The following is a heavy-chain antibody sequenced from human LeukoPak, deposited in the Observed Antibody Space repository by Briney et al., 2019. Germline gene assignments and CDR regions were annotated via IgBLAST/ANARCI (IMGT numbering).Heavy chain of an antibody. CDR1: GYTFTSYG. V-gene: IGHV1-18*01. CDR2: ISAYNGNT. CDR3: ARALIVVPAAIHPNYYYYGMDV. Sequence: GASVKVSCTASGYTFTSYGISWVRQAPGQGLEWMGWISAYNGNTNYAQKLQGRVTMTTDTSTSTAYMELRSLRSDDTAVYYCARALIVVPAAIHPNYYYYGMDVWGQGTTVTVSS. J-gene: IGHJ6*02. D-gene: IGHD2-2*02.